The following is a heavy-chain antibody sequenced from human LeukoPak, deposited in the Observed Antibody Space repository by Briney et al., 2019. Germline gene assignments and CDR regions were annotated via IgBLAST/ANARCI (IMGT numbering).Heavy chain of an antibody. Sequence: SETLSLTCTVSGGSISSSSYYWGWIRQPPGKGLEWIGSIYYSGSTYYNPSLKSRVTISVDTSKNQFSLKLSSVTAADTAVYYCARGLFHYYGSGSYYYFDYWGQGTLVTVSS. D-gene: IGHD3-10*01. CDR3: ARGLFHYYGSGSYYYFDY. CDR1: GGSISSSSYY. V-gene: IGHV4-39*07. J-gene: IGHJ4*02. CDR2: IYYSGST.